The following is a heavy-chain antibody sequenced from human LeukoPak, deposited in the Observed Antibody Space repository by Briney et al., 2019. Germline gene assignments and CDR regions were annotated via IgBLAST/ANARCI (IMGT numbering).Heavy chain of an antibody. CDR2: INPNSGGT. D-gene: IGHD3-3*01. V-gene: IGHV1-2*02. CDR1: GYTFTGYY. Sequence: ASVKVSCKASGYTFTGYYMHWVRQAPGQGLEWMGWINPNSGGTNYAQKFQGRVTMTRDTSISTAYMELSRLRSDDTAVYYCARGRRGDFWSGFLNYYFDYWGQGTLVTVSS. CDR3: ARGRRGDFWSGFLNYYFDY. J-gene: IGHJ4*02.